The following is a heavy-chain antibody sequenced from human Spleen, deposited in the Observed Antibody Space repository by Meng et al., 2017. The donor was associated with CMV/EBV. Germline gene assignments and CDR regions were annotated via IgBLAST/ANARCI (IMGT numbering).Heavy chain of an antibody. CDR2: ISSSSSYT. J-gene: IGHJ4*02. Sequence: GRRVGAGGGLVNAGGSLSLSFAASGFTFSDSYMSWIRQAPGKGLEWVSYISSSSSYTNYADSVKGRFTISRDNAKNSLYLQMNSLRAEDTAVYYCAREMLGGGFDYWGQGTLVTVSS. D-gene: IGHD3-10*02. CDR1: GFTFSDSY. V-gene: IGHV3-11*05. CDR3: AREMLGGGFDY.